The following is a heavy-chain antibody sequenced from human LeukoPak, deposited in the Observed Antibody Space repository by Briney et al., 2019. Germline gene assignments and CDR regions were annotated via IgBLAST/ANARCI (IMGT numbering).Heavy chain of an antibody. CDR2: ISWDGGST. CDR3: AKSMVSGSSHWYFDL. J-gene: IGHJ2*01. CDR1: GFTFDDYT. Sequence: PGGSLRLSCAASGFTFDDYTMHWVRQAPGKGLEWVSLISWDGGSTYYADSVKGRFTISRDNSKNSLYLQMNSLRTEDTASYYCAKSMVSGSSHWYFDLWGRGTLVTVSS. D-gene: IGHD3-10*01. V-gene: IGHV3-43*01.